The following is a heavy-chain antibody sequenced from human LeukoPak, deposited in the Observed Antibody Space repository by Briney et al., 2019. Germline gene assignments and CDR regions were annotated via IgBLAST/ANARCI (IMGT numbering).Heavy chain of an antibody. D-gene: IGHD6-6*01. CDR1: GFTFSGYA. CDR2: ISGSGGST. V-gene: IGHV3-23*01. CDR3: AKFSSSFHYYYYYMDV. J-gene: IGHJ6*03. Sequence: GGSLRLSCAASGFTFSGYAMSWVRQAPGKGLEWVSAISGSGGSTYYADSVKGRFTISRDNSKNTLYLQMNSLRAEDTAVYYCAKFSSSFHYYYYYMDVWGKGTTVTVSS.